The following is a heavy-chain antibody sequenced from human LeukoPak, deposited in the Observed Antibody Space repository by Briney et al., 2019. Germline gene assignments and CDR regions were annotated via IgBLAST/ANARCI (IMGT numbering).Heavy chain of an antibody. D-gene: IGHD3-22*01. Sequence: GGSLRLXCAASGFTFSSYWMHWVRQAPGKGLVWVSRIHSDGSSTSYADSVRGRFTISRDDAKSTLYLQMNSLRAEDTAVYYCARSGWPYYFDYWGQGTLVTVSS. J-gene: IGHJ4*02. CDR1: GFTFSSYW. CDR2: IHSDGSST. V-gene: IGHV3-74*01. CDR3: ARSGWPYYFDY.